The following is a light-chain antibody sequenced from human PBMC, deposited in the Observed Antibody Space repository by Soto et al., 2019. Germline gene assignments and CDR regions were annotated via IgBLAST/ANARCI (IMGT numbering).Light chain of an antibody. J-gene: IGKJ1*01. Sequence: EIVLTQSPGTLSLSPGERATLSCRASQSVSNIYLGWYQQKPGQAPRLLIHGASGRATGIPDRFSGSGSGTYFTLTISRLETEDFAVYFCQQYDRSPWTFGQGTKVQI. CDR1: QSVSNIY. V-gene: IGKV3-20*01. CDR2: GAS. CDR3: QQYDRSPWT.